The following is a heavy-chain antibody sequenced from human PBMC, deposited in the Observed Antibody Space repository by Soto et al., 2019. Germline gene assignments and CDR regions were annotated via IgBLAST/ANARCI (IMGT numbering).Heavy chain of an antibody. D-gene: IGHD6-19*01. Sequence: PGGSLRLSCAASGFTFSSYAMHWVRQAPGKGLEWVAVISYDGSNKYYADSVKGRFTISRDNSKNTLYLQMNSLRAEDTAVYYCARVGYPSIAVAAYYFDYWGQGTLVTVSS. CDR3: ARVGYPSIAVAAYYFDY. CDR1: GFTFSSYA. V-gene: IGHV3-30-3*01. CDR2: ISYDGSNK. J-gene: IGHJ4*02.